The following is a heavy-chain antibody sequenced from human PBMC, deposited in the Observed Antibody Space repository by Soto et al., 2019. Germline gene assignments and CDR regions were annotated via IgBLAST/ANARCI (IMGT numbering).Heavy chain of an antibody. V-gene: IGHV4-4*02. CDR3: ASAPPPYCTDTRCFPLSMDV. CDR1: GGSVSSSNW. CDR2: IYHSGST. D-gene: IGHD2-8*02. Sequence: SETLSLTCAVSGGSVSSSNWWNWVRQPPGKGLEWIGNIYHSGSTNYNPSLKSRVIISVDKSKNQFSLRLSSVTAADTAMYYCASAPPPYCTDTRCFPLSMDVWGQGTTVTVSS. J-gene: IGHJ6*02.